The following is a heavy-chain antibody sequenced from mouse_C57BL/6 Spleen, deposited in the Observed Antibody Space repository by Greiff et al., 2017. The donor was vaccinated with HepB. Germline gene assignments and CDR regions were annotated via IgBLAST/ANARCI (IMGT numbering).Heavy chain of an antibody. J-gene: IGHJ1*03. V-gene: IGHV1-81*01. CDR3: ARLLLRSPYWYFDV. D-gene: IGHD1-1*01. Sequence: QVQLQQSGAELARPGASVKLSCKASGYTFTSYGISWVKQRTGQGLEWIGEIYPRSGNTYYNEKFKGKATLTADKSSSTAYMELRSLTSEDSAVYFCARLLLRSPYWYFDVWGTGTTVTVSS. CDR2: IYPRSGNT. CDR1: GYTFTSYG.